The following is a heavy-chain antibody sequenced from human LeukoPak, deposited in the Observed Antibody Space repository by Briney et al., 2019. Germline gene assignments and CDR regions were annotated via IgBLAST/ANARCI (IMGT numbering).Heavy chain of an antibody. CDR2: MYHSGST. CDR1: GGSISSGDYY. J-gene: IGHJ5*02. CDR3: ARPYYYDSRIDP. D-gene: IGHD3-22*01. V-gene: IGHV4-30-4*01. Sequence: PSETLSLTCTVSGGSISSGDYYWSWIRQPPGKGLEWIGYMYHSGSTYYNPPLKSRVTISVDTSKNQFSLKLSSVTAADTAVYYCARPYYYDSRIDPWGQGTLVTVSS.